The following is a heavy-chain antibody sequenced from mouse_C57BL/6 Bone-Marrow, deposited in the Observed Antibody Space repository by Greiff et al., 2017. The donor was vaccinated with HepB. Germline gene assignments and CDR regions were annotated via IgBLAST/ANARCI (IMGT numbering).Heavy chain of an antibody. D-gene: IGHD2-5*01. CDR2: ISYSGST. Sequence: VQLQQSGPGMVKPSQSLSLTCTVTGYSITSGYNWHWIRHFPGNKLEWMGYISYSGSTNYNPSLKSRISITHDTSKNHFFLKLNSVTTEDTATYYCAREAYSNSFAYWGQGTLVTVSA. CDR1: GYSITSGYN. CDR3: AREAYSNSFAY. J-gene: IGHJ3*01. V-gene: IGHV3-1*01.